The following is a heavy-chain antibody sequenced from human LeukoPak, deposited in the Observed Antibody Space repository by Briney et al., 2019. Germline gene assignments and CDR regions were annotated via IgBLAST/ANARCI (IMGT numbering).Heavy chain of an antibody. CDR3: ARGEASIAAFDP. CDR2: ILYTGST. J-gene: IGHJ5*02. D-gene: IGHD6-6*01. CDR1: GDSIRNYY. Sequence: SSETLSLTCTVSGDSIRNYYWNWMRQPPGKGLEWIGHILYTGSTNYNPSLKSRVTISVDTSKNQFSLKLTSVTAADTAVYYCARGEASIAAFDPWGQGTLVTVSS. V-gene: IGHV4-59*08.